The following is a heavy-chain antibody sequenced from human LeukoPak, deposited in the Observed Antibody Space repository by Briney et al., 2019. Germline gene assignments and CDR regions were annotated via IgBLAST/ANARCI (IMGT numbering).Heavy chain of an antibody. Sequence: PGGSLRLSCAASGFTFTNYAMHWVRQAPGKGLEWVAIIWYDGINKYYTDSVKGRFTISRDNSKNTLYLDMNSLRVEDTAVYYCAQGPKRAISYASGSHFDYWGQGTLVTVSS. D-gene: IGHD3-10*01. J-gene: IGHJ4*02. V-gene: IGHV3-33*06. CDR3: AQGPKRAISYASGSHFDY. CDR2: IWYDGINK. CDR1: GFTFTNYA.